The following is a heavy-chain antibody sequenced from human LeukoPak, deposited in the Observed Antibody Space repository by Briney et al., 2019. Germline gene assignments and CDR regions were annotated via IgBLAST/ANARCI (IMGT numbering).Heavy chain of an antibody. Sequence: GGSLRLSCAASGFTFSSYGMHWVRQAPGKGLEWVSAISGSGGSTYYADSVKGRFTISRDNSKNTLYLQMNSLRAEDTAVYYCAKDLTVTTFYYYGMDVWGQGTTVTVSS. CDR3: AKDLTVTTFYYYGMDV. D-gene: IGHD4-17*01. V-gene: IGHV3-23*01. CDR2: ISGSGGST. CDR1: GFTFSSYG. J-gene: IGHJ6*02.